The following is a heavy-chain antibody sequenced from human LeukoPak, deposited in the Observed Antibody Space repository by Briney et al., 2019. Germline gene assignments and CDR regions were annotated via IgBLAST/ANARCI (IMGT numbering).Heavy chain of an antibody. Sequence: PSETLSLTCAVSGYSITSGYHWGWVRQPPGKGLEWIGSMFHAGNTYYNPSLKSRVTMSIDTSMNHFSLNLISVTAADTAVYYCARTRYCRGETCFSPDLLDTWSRGTLVTVSS. CDR2: MFHAGNT. CDR1: GYSITSGYH. CDR3: ARTRYCRGETCFSPDLLDT. V-gene: IGHV4-38-2*01. J-gene: IGHJ5*02. D-gene: IGHD2-15*01.